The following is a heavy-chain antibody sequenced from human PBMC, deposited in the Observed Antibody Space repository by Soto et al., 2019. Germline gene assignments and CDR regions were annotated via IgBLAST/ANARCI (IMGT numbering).Heavy chain of an antibody. D-gene: IGHD1-7*01. Sequence: GESLKISCQGSGYTFNSFWIGWVRQMPGEGLEWMGLVFPWTSDTRYSPSFQGHVSISVDRSTGTGYLQWNSLKASDTAMYYCVTTRDGTTFFPHWGRGTPVTVSS. CDR1: GYTFNSFW. CDR3: VTTRDGTTFFPH. V-gene: IGHV5-51*01. CDR2: VFPWTSDT. J-gene: IGHJ4*02.